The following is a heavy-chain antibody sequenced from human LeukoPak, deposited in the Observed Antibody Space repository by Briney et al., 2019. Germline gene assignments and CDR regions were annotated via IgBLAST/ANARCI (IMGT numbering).Heavy chain of an antibody. CDR2: IRYDGIDK. Sequence: QTGGSLRLSCAASGFTFNSYGMHWVRQAPDKGLEWVAFIRYDGIDKYYSDSVKGRFTISRDNSKNTLYLQMNSLRAEDTAVYYCARRAGAYSHPYDYWGQGTLVTVSS. J-gene: IGHJ4*02. D-gene: IGHD4/OR15-4a*01. CDR3: ARRAGAYSHPYDY. V-gene: IGHV3-30*02. CDR1: GFTFNSYG.